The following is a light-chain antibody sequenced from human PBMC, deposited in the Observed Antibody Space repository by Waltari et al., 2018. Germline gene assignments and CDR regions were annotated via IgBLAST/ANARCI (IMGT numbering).Light chain of an antibody. Sequence: EIVLTQSPSTLSLSPGETATLSCRASQSVGRFLAGYQQKPGQAPRLLIYHASIRATGIPDRFSGSGSGTDFSLTISGLEPEDFAVYYCQKYVNLPATFGQGTKVEIK. J-gene: IGKJ1*01. CDR2: HAS. CDR1: QSVGRF. V-gene: IGKV3-20*01. CDR3: QKYVNLPAT.